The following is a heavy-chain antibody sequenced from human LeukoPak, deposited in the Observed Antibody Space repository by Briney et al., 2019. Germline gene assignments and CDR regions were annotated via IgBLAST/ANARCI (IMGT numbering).Heavy chain of an antibody. CDR2: INHNAELI. J-gene: IGHJ4*02. CDR1: GFPFRDYV. D-gene: IGHD2-21*02. CDR3: AADSDWAFHY. Sequence: GGSLRLSCAASGFPFRDYVMSWVRQAPGKGLEWVSYINHNAELIYYAGSVKGRFTISRDNGKNSLYLQMNSLRDEDTAVYYCAADSDWAFHYWGQGTRVTVSS. V-gene: IGHV3-48*02.